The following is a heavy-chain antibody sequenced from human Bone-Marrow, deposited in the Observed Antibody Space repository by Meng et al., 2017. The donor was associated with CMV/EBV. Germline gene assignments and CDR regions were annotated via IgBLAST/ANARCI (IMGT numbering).Heavy chain of an antibody. D-gene: IGHD6-6*01. CDR2: INPNSGGT. Sequence: ASVKVSCKASGYTFTGYYMHWVRQAPGQGLEWMGWINPNSGGTNYAQKFQGRVTMTRDTSTSTVYMELSSRRSEDTAVYYCARDPTKYSSSTQYAIYYYYYYGMDVWGQGTTVTVSS. CDR3: ARDPTKYSSSTQYAIYYYYYYGMDV. J-gene: IGHJ6*02. V-gene: IGHV1-2*02. CDR1: GYTFTGYY.